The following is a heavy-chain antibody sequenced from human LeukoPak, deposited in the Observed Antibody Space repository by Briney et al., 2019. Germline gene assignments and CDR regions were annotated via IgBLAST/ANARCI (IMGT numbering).Heavy chain of an antibody. V-gene: IGHV6-1*01. CDR2: TYYRSKWYN. D-gene: IGHD6-6*01. CDR1: GDSVSSNSTV. Sequence: SQTLSLTCAISGDSVSSNSTVWNWIRQSPSRGLEWLGRTYYRSKWYNDYAGSVKSRITINPDTSKNQFSLQLNSVTPEGTAVYYCARRGPAGSSSSGMDVWGQGTTVTVSS. J-gene: IGHJ6*02. CDR3: ARRGPAGSSSSGMDV.